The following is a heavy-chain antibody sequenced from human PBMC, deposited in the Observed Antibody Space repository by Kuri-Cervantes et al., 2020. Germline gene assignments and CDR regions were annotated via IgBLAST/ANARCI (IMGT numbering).Heavy chain of an antibody. CDR3: ARSGGIYYGSGSHKPHGMDV. CDR1: GGSIGSSSYY. J-gene: IGHJ6*02. Sequence: SETLSLTCTVSGGSIGSSSYYWGWIRQPPGKGLEWIGSIYYSGSTYYNPSLKSRVTISVDTSKNQFSLKLSSVTAADTAVYYCARSGGIYYGSGSHKPHGMDVWGQGTTVTVSS. D-gene: IGHD3-10*01. CDR2: IYYSGST. V-gene: IGHV4-39*07.